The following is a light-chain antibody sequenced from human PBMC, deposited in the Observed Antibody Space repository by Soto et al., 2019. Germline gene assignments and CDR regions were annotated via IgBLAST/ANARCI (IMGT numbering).Light chain of an antibody. CDR1: QTIRTS. CDR3: QQSYTTPRT. V-gene: IGKV1-39*01. Sequence: QMTQSPSSPSASVGARVTITCRASQTIRTSLNWYQQKPGKAPKLLIYGASTLQSGVPSRFSGTGSATDFTLTISSLQPEDFAIYYCQQSYTTPRTFGQGTKVEV. J-gene: IGKJ1*01. CDR2: GAS.